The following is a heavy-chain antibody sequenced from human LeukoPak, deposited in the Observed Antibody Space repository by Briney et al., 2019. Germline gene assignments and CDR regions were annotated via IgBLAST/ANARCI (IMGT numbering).Heavy chain of an antibody. J-gene: IGHJ6*02. Sequence: SETLYLTCAVYGGSFSGYYWSRIRQPPGKGLEWIEEINHSGSTNYNPSLKSRVTISVDTSKNEFSLKLSSVTAADTAVYYCAGCIAAAGRDYYYYGMDVRGQGTTVTVSS. CDR3: AGCIAAAGRDYYYYGMDV. CDR2: INHSGST. V-gene: IGHV4-34*01. D-gene: IGHD6-13*01. CDR1: GGSFSGYY.